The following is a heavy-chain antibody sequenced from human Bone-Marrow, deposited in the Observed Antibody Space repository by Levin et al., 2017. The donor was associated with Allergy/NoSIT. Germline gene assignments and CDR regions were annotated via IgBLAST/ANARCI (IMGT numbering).Heavy chain of an antibody. CDR1: GFTFSSYN. Sequence: GGSLRLSCAASGFTFSSYNMNWVRQAPGKGLEWISHITNSGGTQYYADSVKGRFTISRDNAKNSLYLQMNSLRDEDTAVYYCVRAIHGDGYGGGYWGQGSLVTVSS. CDR2: ITNSGGTQ. J-gene: IGHJ4*02. D-gene: IGHD5-18*01. V-gene: IGHV3-48*02. CDR3: VRAIHGDGYGGGY.